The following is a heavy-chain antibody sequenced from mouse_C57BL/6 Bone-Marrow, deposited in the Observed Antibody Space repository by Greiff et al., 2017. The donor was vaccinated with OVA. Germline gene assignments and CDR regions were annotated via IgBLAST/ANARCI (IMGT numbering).Heavy chain of an antibody. D-gene: IGHD2-3*01. CDR1: GYTFTSYW. CDR2: IDPSDSYT. V-gene: IGHV1-69*01. CDR3: ARARWLLRFDY. J-gene: IGHJ2*01. Sequence: VQLQQSGAELVMPGASVKLSCKASGYTFTSYWMHWVKQRPGQGLEWIGEIDPSDSYTNYNQKSKGKSTLTVDKSSSTAYMQLSSLTSEDSAVYYCARARWLLRFDYWGQGTTLTVSS.